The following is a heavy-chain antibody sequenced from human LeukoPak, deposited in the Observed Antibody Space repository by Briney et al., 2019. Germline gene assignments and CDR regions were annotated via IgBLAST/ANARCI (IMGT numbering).Heavy chain of an antibody. J-gene: IGHJ4*02. CDR1: DFTFSRYR. D-gene: IGHD6-19*01. Sequence: GGSLRLSCEASDFTFSRYRMNWVRQAPGAGLEWVASGISGTKFTFYADSVKGRFTISRDNAKNTLYLQMNSLRAEDTAVYYCAREYSSGRSLDDWGQGTLVTVSS. CDR2: GISGTKFT. V-gene: IGHV3-21*01. CDR3: AREYSSGRSLDD.